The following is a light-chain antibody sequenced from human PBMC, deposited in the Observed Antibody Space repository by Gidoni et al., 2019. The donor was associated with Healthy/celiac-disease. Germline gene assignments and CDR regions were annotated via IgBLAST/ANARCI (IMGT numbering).Light chain of an antibody. V-gene: IGKV1-33*01. CDR3: QQYDILPPWT. CDR2: VAS. Sequence: DIQMTQSPTSLSASVGNRVTISCQASHDISNYLNWYQQKPGQAPKLLIYVASNLETGVPSRFSVSGSGTDFTFTISSLQPEDIATYYCQQYDILPPWTFGQGTKVEIK. CDR1: HDISNY. J-gene: IGKJ1*01.